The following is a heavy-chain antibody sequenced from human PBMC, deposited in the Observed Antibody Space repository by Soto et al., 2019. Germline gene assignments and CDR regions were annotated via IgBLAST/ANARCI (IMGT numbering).Heavy chain of an antibody. Sequence: QVQLQESGPGLVKPSETLSLTCTVSGGSISGYYWSWIRQPPGKGLEWIGYIYYSGSTNYNPSLKSRVTISVDTSKHQFSLKLSSVTAADTAVYYCARDPIGYGGWFDPWGQGTLVTVSS. CDR2: IYYSGST. J-gene: IGHJ5*02. CDR3: ARDPIGYGGWFDP. V-gene: IGHV4-59*01. D-gene: IGHD5-12*01. CDR1: GGSISGYY.